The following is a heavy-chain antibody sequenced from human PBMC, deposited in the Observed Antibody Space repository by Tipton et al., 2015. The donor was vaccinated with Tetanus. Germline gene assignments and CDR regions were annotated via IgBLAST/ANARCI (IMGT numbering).Heavy chain of an antibody. Sequence: SLRLSCAGSGFSFRTYGMHWVRQAPGMGLEWVAFISYDGSIKFYLDSVKGRFTISRENSKSSLYLQMDSLRIEDTGVYYCVMGLAGTTTLWGQGTRVTISS. CDR1: GFSFRTYG. CDR3: VMGLAGTTTL. D-gene: IGHD1/OR15-1a*01. CDR2: ISYDGSIK. V-gene: IGHV3-30*03. J-gene: IGHJ4*02.